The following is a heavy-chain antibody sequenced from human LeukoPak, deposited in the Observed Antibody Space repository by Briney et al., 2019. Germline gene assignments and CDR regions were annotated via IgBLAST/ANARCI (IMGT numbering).Heavy chain of an antibody. CDR3: ARRGKSDAFDI. CDR2: IYHSGST. D-gene: IGHD3-16*01. V-gene: IGHV4-30-2*01. Sequence: PSQTLSLTCAVSGGSNSSGGYSWSWIRQPPGKGLEWIGYIYHSGSTYYNPSLKSRVTISVDRSKNQFSLKLSSVTAADTAVYYCARRGKSDAFDIWGQGTMVTVSS. J-gene: IGHJ3*02. CDR1: GGSNSSGGYS.